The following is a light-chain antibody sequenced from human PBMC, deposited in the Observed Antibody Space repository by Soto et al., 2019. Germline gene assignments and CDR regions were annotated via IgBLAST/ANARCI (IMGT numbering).Light chain of an antibody. CDR2: GAS. CDR1: QSVSSSY. Sequence: IVLTQSPAILALSPGDRATLSCRASQSVSSSYLAWYQHKPGQAPRLLIHGASSRVTGIPDRFSGSGSGTDFTLTISRLEPEDFAVYYCQQYGTSLTSGGGTKVDI. V-gene: IGKV3-20*01. J-gene: IGKJ4*01. CDR3: QQYGTSLT.